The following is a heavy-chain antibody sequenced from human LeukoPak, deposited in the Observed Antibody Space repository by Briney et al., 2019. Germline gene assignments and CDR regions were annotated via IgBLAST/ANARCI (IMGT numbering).Heavy chain of an antibody. J-gene: IGHJ3*02. CDR2: IYYTGST. Sequence: PSETLSLTCGVSGGAITNYYWNWIRQAPGKGLEWLGYIYYTGSTTYNPSVKSRITISLDTSKRQISLKLRSVTAADTAVYYCARDSSGYHNDAFDIWGQGTMVTVSS. V-gene: IGHV4-59*01. CDR3: ARDSSGYHNDAFDI. CDR1: GGAITNYY. D-gene: IGHD3-22*01.